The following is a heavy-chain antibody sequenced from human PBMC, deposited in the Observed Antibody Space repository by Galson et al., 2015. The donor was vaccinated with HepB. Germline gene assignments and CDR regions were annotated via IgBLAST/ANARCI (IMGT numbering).Heavy chain of an antibody. CDR1: GYTFTKYV. Sequence: VKVSCKASGYTFTKYVIHWVRQAPGQRPEWMGWINPGNGVTRSSQKFHGRVTFTSDTSATTTSMDLSSLGSEDTAVYYCARGKTMLDTLFDPWGQGTLVIVPS. V-gene: IGHV1-3*01. J-gene: IGHJ5*02. CDR2: INPGNGVT. CDR3: ARGKTMLDTLFDP. D-gene: IGHD1-1*01.